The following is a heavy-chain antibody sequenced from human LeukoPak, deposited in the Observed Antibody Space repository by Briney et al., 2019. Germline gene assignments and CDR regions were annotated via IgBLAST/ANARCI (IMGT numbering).Heavy chain of an antibody. CDR1: GGSISNYY. D-gene: IGHD3-22*01. CDR3: ARAQNYYDSSGYYF. V-gene: IGHV4-59*01. J-gene: IGHJ4*02. Sequence: SETLSLTCTVSGGSISNYYWTWIRQPPGKGLEWIGYIYNSGSTNYNPSLKNRVTISVDTSKNQFSLKLSSVTAADTAVYYCARAQNYYDSSGYYFWGQGTLVTVPS. CDR2: IYNSGST.